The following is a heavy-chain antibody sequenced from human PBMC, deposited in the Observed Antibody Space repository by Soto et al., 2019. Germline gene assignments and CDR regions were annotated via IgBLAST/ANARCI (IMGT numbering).Heavy chain of an antibody. CDR2: ISGSGGST. D-gene: IGHD1-26*01. J-gene: IGHJ1*01. CDR3: AKSPDTVHIVGARYFQH. V-gene: IGHV3-23*01. Sequence: EVQLLESGGGLVQPGGSLRLSCAASGFTFSSHAMSWVRQAPGKGLECVSVISGSGGSTYLADSVKGRFTISGDNFKTKLYLQMNSLRAEDTAVYYCAKSPDTVHIVGARYFQHWGQGTLVSVSS. CDR1: GFTFSSHA.